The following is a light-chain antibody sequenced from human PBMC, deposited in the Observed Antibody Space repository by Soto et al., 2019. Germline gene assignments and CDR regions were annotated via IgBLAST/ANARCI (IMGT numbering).Light chain of an antibody. J-gene: IGKJ1*01. CDR1: ENVDTW. Sequence: ILLTQSPATLSLFPGQRATLSCRASENVDTWLAWYQQKPGQAPRLLMYGASTGATDIPARFSGRGSGTEFFLNISSLQSEDSAFYYCQQYKTWPWTFGQGTKVEIK. V-gene: IGKV3-15*01. CDR2: GAS. CDR3: QQYKTWPWT.